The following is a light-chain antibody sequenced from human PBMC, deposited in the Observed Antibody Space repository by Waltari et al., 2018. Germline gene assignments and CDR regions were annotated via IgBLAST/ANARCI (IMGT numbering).Light chain of an antibody. V-gene: IGKV4-1*01. CDR3: QQYYSNPWT. CDR1: QSVLYSSNNMNY. CDR2: WAF. J-gene: IGKJ1*01. Sequence: DIVMTQSPDSLAVSLGERATTNCKSSQSVLYSSNNMNYLAWYQQKSGQPPKLLIYWAFTRGSGVPDRFSGSGSGTDFTLTISSLQSEDAAVYYCQQYYSNPWTFGQGTKVQI.